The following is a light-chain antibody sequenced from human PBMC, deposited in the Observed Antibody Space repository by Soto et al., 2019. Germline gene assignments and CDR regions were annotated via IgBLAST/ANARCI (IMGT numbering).Light chain of an antibody. V-gene: IGKV3D-20*02. CDR3: HQRQSWPRT. Sequence: EIVLTQSPDTRSLSPGERATLSCRASQSVSSSYLAWYQQKPGQAPRLLIYRASSRATGIPDRFSGSGSETDFTLTISDVEPEDFAVYYCHQRQSWPRTFGQGTKVDIK. CDR2: RAS. CDR1: QSVSSSY. J-gene: IGKJ1*01.